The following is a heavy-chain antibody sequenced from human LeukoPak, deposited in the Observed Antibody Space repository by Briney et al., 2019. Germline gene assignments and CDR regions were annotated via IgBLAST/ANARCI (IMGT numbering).Heavy chain of an antibody. J-gene: IGHJ4*02. D-gene: IGHD3-16*01. Sequence: GGSLRLSCAASGFTFSSYCMNWVRQAPGKGLEWASFISSSSSYIYYADSVKGRFTISRDNAKNSLYLQMNRLRAEDTAVYYCAKSILGGPLDSLFDYWGQGTLVTVSS. CDR1: GFTFSSYC. CDR3: AKSILGGPLDSLFDY. V-gene: IGHV3-21*04. CDR2: ISSSSSYI.